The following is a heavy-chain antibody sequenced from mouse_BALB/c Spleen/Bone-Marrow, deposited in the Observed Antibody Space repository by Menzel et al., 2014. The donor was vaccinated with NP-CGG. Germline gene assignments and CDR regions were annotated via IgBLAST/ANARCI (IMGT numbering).Heavy chain of an antibody. Sequence: VQLQQSGAELVKPGASVKLFCTASDFNIKDAYMHWVKQRPEQGLEWIGRIDPANVNTKYDTKFQGKATITADTSSNTAYLLLSSLTSEDTAVYYCAVYYYGRSSFAYWGQGTLVTVSA. J-gene: IGHJ3*01. CDR3: AVYYYGRSSFAY. D-gene: IGHD1-1*01. V-gene: IGHV14-3*02. CDR1: DFNIKDAY. CDR2: IDPANVNT.